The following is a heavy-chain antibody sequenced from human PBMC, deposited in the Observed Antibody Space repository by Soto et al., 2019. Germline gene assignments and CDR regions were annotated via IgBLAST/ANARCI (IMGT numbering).Heavy chain of an antibody. V-gene: IGHV4-4*02. Sequence: QVQLQESGPGLVEPLGTLSLTCAVSGASINSSDWWNWVRQPPVKGLEWIGEIYHGENIIYNPSLKSRVTISLDNSKNQFSLKLTSVTAADTAVYYCPRIHQYSSWSFDFWGQGTLVTVSS. D-gene: IGHD6-6*01. CDR1: GASINSSDW. CDR2: IYHGENI. J-gene: IGHJ4*02. CDR3: PRIHQYSSWSFDF.